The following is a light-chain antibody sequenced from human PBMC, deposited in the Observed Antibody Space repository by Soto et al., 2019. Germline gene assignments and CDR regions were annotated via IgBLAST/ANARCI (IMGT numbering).Light chain of an antibody. J-gene: IGKJ1*01. Sequence: IVLTQSPSTLSLSPGERATLSCRASQSVSSYLAWYQQKPGQAPRLLIYDASNRATGIPARFSGSGSGTDFTLTISRLEPEDFAVYFCQQRSNWPRTFGQGTKVDIK. CDR2: DAS. CDR3: QQRSNWPRT. CDR1: QSVSSY. V-gene: IGKV3-11*01.